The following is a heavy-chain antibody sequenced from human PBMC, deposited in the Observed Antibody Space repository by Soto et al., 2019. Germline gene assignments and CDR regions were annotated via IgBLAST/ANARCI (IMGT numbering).Heavy chain of an antibody. CDR1: GFTFDNCA. CDR2: ISWNSGSI. CDR3: AKPGKMATPRGWYFDX. D-gene: IGHD5-12*01. V-gene: IGHV3-9*01. J-gene: IGHJ2*01. Sequence: GGSLRLSCAASGFTFDNCAMHWVRQAPGKGLEWVSCISWNSGSIVYADSVKGRFTISRDNAKNSLYLQMNSLRAEDTALYYCAKPGKMATPRGWYFDXWGRGTLVTVPX.